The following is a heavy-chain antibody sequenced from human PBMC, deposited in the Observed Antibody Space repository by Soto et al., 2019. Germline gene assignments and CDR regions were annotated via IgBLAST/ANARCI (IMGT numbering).Heavy chain of an antibody. Sequence: PGESLKISCKGSGYSFTSYWIGWGRQMPGKGLEWMGIIYPGDSDTRYSPSFQGQVTISADKSISTAYLQWSSLKASDTAMYYCARHLFASSSHYYYYMDVWGKGTTVTVSS. J-gene: IGHJ6*03. CDR1: GYSFTSYW. V-gene: IGHV5-51*01. CDR2: IYPGDSDT. D-gene: IGHD2-2*01. CDR3: ARHLFASSSHYYYYMDV.